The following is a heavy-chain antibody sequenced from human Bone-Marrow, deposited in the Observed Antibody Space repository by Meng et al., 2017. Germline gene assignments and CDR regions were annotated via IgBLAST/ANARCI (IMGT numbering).Heavy chain of an antibody. D-gene: IGHD1-1*01. CDR1: GYTFTGYY. V-gene: IGHV1-2*06. J-gene: IGHJ4*02. CDR2: INPNSGGT. CDR3: ANWNDGLLNY. Sequence: VRLRRCGAGVKKPGATVKGSCKASGYTFTGYYMHWVRQAPGQGLEGMGRINPNSGGTNYAQKFQGRVTMTRDTSISTAYMELSRLRSDDTAVYYCANWNDGLLNYWCQGTLVTVSS.